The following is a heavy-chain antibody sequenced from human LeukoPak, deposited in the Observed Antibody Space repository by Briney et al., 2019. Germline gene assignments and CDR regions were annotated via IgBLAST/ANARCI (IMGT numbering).Heavy chain of an antibody. CDR1: GGSISSSSYY. CDR2: VYYSGST. V-gene: IGHV4-39*01. D-gene: IGHD2-2*01. J-gene: IGHJ4*02. CDR3: ARQLGYCSSTSCYADKVDY. Sequence: PSETLSLTCTVSGGSISSSSYYWGWIRQPPGKGLEWIGSVYYSGSTYYNPSLKSRVTISVDTSKNQFSLKLSSVTAADTAVYYCARQLGYCSSTSCYADKVDYWGQGTLVTVSS.